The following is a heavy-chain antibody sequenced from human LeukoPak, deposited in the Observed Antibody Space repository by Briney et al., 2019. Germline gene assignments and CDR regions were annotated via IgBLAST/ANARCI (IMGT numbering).Heavy chain of an antibody. D-gene: IGHD5-18*01. V-gene: IGHV3-53*01. Sequence: PGGSLRLSCAASGFTVSSNYMSWVRQAPGKGLEWVSVIYSGGSTYYADSVKGRFTVSRDNSKNTLYLQMNSLRAEDTAVYYCARGYSYGQGYFDYWGQGTLVTVSS. CDR2: IYSGGST. CDR1: GFTVSSNY. CDR3: ARGYSYGQGYFDY. J-gene: IGHJ4*02.